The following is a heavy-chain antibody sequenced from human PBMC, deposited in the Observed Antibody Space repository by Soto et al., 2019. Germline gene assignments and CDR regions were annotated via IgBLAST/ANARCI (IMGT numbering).Heavy chain of an antibody. D-gene: IGHD5-12*01. J-gene: IGHJ3*02. Sequence: PSETLSLTCAVSGGSISSGGYSWTWIRQPPGKGLEWIGYIYHSGSTYYNPSLKSRVTISVDRSKNQFSLKLSSVTAADTAVYYCARGSYSGYDFAFDIWGQATMVTVSS. V-gene: IGHV4-30-2*01. CDR3: ARGSYSGYDFAFDI. CDR1: GGSISSGGYS. CDR2: IYHSGST.